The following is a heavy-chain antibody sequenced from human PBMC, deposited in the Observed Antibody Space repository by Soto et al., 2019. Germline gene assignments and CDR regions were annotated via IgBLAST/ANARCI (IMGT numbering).Heavy chain of an antibody. CDR3: AREPGGDTAMAPGNYYYGRDV. D-gene: IGHD5-18*01. CDR2: IIPIFGTA. Sequence: QVQLVQSGAEVKKPGSSVKVSCKASGGTFSSYAISWVRQAPGQGLEWMGGIIPIFGTANYAQKFQGRVTITAVETRRTAKRGRSGMKSEARAVYSWAREPGGDTAMAPGNYYYGRDVGGKGTTSTVSS. V-gene: IGHV1-69*12. CDR1: GGTFSSYA. J-gene: IGHJ6*04.